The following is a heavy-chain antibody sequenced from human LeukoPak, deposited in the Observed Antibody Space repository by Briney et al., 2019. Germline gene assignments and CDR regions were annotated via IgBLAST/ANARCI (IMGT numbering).Heavy chain of an antibody. CDR3: ARDQRNSGSYRFEY. CDR1: GYTFSGYG. V-gene: IGHV1-18*01. D-gene: IGHD1-26*01. J-gene: IGHJ4*02. Sequence: GASVKVSCKTSGYTFSGYGISWVRQAPGQGLEWMGWITGNNGNTNYAPSLQGRVTVTTDTSTHTAYMELTSLRSDDTAVYYCARDQRNSGSYRFEYWGQGTLVTVSS. CDR2: ITGNNGNT.